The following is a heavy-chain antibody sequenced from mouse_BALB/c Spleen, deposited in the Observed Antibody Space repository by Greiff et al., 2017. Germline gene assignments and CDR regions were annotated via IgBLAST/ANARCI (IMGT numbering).Heavy chain of an antibody. CDR2: IRSKSNNYAT. CDR3: VRHDGVREAMDY. V-gene: IGHV10-1*02. J-gene: IGHJ4*01. CDR1: GFTFNTYA. Sequence: EVMLVESGGGLVQPKGSLKLSCAASGFTFNTYAMNWVRQAPGKGLEWVARIRSKSNNYATYYADSVKDRFTISRDDSQSMLYLQMNNLKTEDTAMYYCVRHDGVREAMDYWGQGTSVTVSS. D-gene: IGHD2-3*01.